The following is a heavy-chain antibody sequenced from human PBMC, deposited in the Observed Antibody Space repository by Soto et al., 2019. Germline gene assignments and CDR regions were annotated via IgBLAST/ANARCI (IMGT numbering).Heavy chain of an antibody. CDR1: GFSLSNARMG. J-gene: IGHJ6*02. D-gene: IGHD3-22*01. CDR3: ARIEMDYYYDSSGSYYYGMDV. Sequence: SGPTLVNPTETLTLTCTVSGFSLSNARMGVSWIRQPPGKALEWLAHIFSNDEKSYSTSLKSRLTISKDTSKSQVVLTMTNMDPVDTATYYCARIEMDYYYDSSGSYYYGMDVWGQGT. CDR2: IFSNDEK. V-gene: IGHV2-26*01.